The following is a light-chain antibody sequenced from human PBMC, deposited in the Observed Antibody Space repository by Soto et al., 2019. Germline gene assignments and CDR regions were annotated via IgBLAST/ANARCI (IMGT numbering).Light chain of an antibody. CDR2: EAS. V-gene: IGKV1-9*01. Sequence: DIQLTQSPSPLSASIGDRVTITCRASHDISTFLAWYQQKPGKAPKLLIYEASTLQSGVPSRFSGSGSGTEFTLTISGLLPEDFAAYHCQQLYTLPFTFGQGTRLEIK. CDR3: QQLYTLPFT. CDR1: HDISTF. J-gene: IGKJ5*01.